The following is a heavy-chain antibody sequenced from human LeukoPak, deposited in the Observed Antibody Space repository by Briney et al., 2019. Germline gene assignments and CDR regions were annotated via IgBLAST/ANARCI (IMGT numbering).Heavy chain of an antibody. CDR2: INHSGST. D-gene: IGHD3-3*01. CDR3: ARGVITIFGARFDP. V-gene: IGHV4-34*01. J-gene: IGHJ5*02. CDR1: GGSFSGYY. Sequence: SETLSLTCAVYGGSFSGYYWSWIRQPPGKGLEWIGEINHSGSTNYNPSLKSQVTISVDTSKNQFSLKLSSVTAADTAVYYCARGVITIFGARFDPWGQGTLVTVSS.